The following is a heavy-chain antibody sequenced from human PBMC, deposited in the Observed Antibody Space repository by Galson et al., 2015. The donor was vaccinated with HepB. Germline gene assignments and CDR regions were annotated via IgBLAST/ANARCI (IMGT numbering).Heavy chain of an antibody. D-gene: IGHD2-2*01. CDR2: IYHSGTA. V-gene: IGHV4-4*02. J-gene: IGHJ4*02. Sequence: SEPLSLTCAVSGGSISSGNWWSWVRQPPGKGLEWIGEIYHSGTANYNPSLKSRGTISVDKSKNQVSLNLNSVTAADTAVYYCARHVGVPGTRGFDYWGQGTLVTVSS. CDR3: ARHVGVPGTRGFDY. CDR1: GGSISSGNW.